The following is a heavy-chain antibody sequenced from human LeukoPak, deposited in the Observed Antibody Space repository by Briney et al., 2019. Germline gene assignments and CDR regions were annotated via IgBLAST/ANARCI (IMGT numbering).Heavy chain of an antibody. V-gene: IGHV4-34*01. CDR1: GGSFSGYY. J-gene: IGHJ4*02. CDR2: INHSGST. CDR3: ARVVRGYSYGSWYFDY. D-gene: IGHD5-18*01. Sequence: SETLSLTCAVYGGSFSGYYCSWIRQPPGTGLEWMGEINHSGSTNYNPSLKSRVTISVDTSKNQFSLKLSSVTAADTAVYYCARVVRGYSYGSWYFDYWGQGTLVTVSS.